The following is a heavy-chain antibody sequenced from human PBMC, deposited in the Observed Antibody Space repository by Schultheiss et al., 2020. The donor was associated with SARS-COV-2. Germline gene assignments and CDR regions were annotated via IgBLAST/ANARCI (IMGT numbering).Heavy chain of an antibody. CDR2: IEYSGST. J-gene: IGHJ4*02. CDR1: GGSISGSNYY. D-gene: IGHD3-10*01. V-gene: IGHV4-31*03. CDR3: ARERAYRYGSGSAIFDS. Sequence: SETLSLTCSVSGGSISGSNYYWGWIRHHPGKALEWIGYIEYSGSTYYNPSLKSRLTLSVDTSRNQFSLRLRSLTAADTAVYYCARERAYRYGSGSAIFDSWGQGTLVTVSS.